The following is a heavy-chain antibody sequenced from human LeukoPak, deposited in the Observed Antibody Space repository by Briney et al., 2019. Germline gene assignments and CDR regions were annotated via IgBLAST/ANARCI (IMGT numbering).Heavy chain of an antibody. V-gene: IGHV1-18*01. Sequence: ASVKVSCKASGYTLTSHGISWVRQAPGQGLEWVGWISAYNGNTNYAQKLQGRVTMTTDTSTSTAYMELRSLRSDDTDVYYCARGLGYCSGGSCYNTLMSAFDIWGQGTMVTVSS. CDR3: ARGLGYCSGGSCYNTLMSAFDI. CDR1: GYTLTSHG. D-gene: IGHD2-15*01. CDR2: ISAYNGNT. J-gene: IGHJ3*02.